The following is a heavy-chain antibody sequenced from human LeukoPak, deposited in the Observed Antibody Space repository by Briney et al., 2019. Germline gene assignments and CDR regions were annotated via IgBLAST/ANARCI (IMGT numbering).Heavy chain of an antibody. V-gene: IGHV5-51*01. J-gene: IGHJ4*02. CDR2: IYPADSDT. D-gene: IGHD5-24*01. Sequence: GESLKISCKGSGYSFTYYWIGWVRQMPGKGLEWMGIIYPADSDTRYSPSFQGQVTISADKSTSTAYLQWSSLDASDTAMYYCARQDGRALYYFDYWGQGTLVTVSS. CDR1: GYSFTYYW. CDR3: ARQDGRALYYFDY.